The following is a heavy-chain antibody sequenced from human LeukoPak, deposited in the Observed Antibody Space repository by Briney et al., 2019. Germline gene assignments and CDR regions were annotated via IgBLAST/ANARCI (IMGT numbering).Heavy chain of an antibody. D-gene: IGHD2-8*01. CDR2: IYTSGST. Sequence: SETLSLTCTVSGASISSYYWSWIRQPAGKGLEWIGRIYTSGSTNYNPSLKSRVTMSVDTSKNQFPLKLSSVTAADTAVYYCAREREDIKLMLYAYYFDYWGQGTLVTVSS. CDR3: AREREDIKLMLYAYYFDY. V-gene: IGHV4-4*07. J-gene: IGHJ4*02. CDR1: GASISSYY.